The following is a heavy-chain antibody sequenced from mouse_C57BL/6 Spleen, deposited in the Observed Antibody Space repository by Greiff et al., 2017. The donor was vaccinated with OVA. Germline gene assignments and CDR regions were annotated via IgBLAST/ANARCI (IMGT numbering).Heavy chain of an antibody. CDR2: ISDGGSYT. Sequence: EVKLVESGGGLVKPGGSLKLSCAASGFTFSSYTMSWVRQTPEKRLEWVATISDGGSYTYYPDNVKGRFTISRDNAKNNLYLQMSHLKSEDTAMYYCAPRAMDYWGQGTSVTVSS. CDR3: APRAMDY. V-gene: IGHV5-4*03. J-gene: IGHJ4*01. CDR1: GFTFSSYT.